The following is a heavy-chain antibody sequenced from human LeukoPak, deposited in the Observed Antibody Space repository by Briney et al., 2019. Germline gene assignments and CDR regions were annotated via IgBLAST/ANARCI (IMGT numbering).Heavy chain of an antibody. CDR3: ARRLKNSNGWTFDY. D-gene: IGHD6-19*01. V-gene: IGHV5-51*01. Sequence: GGSLKISCKGSGYRFTIYWIGWVRQMPGKGLEWTGIIYPGDSDTRYSPSFQGQVTISADRSINTAYLQWSSLKASDTAIYYCARRLKNSNGWTFDYWGQGTLVTVSS. CDR1: GYRFTIYW. J-gene: IGHJ4*02. CDR2: IYPGDSDT.